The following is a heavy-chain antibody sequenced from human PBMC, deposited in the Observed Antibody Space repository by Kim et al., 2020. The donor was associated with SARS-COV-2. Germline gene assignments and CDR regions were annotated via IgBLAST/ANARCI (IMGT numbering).Heavy chain of an antibody. CDR2: ISCDGGST. CDR3: AKDSGHDYGDQVDY. Sequence: GGSLRLSCAASGFTFSNYGMHWVRQAPGKGLEWVSVISCDGGSTYYADSVKGRFTISRDNSKNTMYLQMNSLRGEDTAVYYCAKDSGHDYGDQVDYWGQGTLVTVSS. D-gene: IGHD4-17*01. J-gene: IGHJ4*02. V-gene: IGHV3-23*01. CDR1: GFTFSNYG.